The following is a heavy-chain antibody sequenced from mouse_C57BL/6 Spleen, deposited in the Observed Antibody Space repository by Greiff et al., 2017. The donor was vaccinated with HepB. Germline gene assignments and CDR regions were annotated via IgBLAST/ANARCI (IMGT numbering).Heavy chain of an antibody. CDR3: ARVVTSWFAY. Sequence: EVKLMESGGGLVKPGGSLKLSCAASGFTFSSYAMSWVRQTPEKRLEWVATISDGGSYTYYPDNVKGRFTISRDNAKNNLYLQMSHLKSEDTAMYYCARVVTSWFAYWGQGTLVTVSA. V-gene: IGHV5-4*03. CDR2: ISDGGSYT. CDR1: GFTFSSYA. D-gene: IGHD2-2*01. J-gene: IGHJ3*01.